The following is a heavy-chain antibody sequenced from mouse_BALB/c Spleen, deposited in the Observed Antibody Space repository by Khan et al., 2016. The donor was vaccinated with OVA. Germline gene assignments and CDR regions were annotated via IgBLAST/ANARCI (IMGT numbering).Heavy chain of an antibody. CDR2: INPSDSES. CDR1: GYTFTSYW. J-gene: IGHJ3*01. V-gene: IGHV1-52*01. CDR3: ARREKYGYDPSWFAY. Sequence: QVQPQQPGAELVRPGASVKLSCKASGYTFTSYWMNWVRQRPRQGLEWIGKINPSDSESHYNQIFKDKATLTVDKSSGTAYMQLSSLTSEDSAVYYGARREKYGYDPSWFAYWGQGTLVIVSA. D-gene: IGHD2-2*01.